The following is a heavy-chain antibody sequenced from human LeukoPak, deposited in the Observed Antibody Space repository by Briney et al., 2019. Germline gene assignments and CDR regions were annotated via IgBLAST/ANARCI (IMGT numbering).Heavy chain of an antibody. V-gene: IGHV3-23*01. J-gene: IGHJ3*01. D-gene: IGHD3-3*01. CDR1: GFTFSSYA. CDR2: ISGSGGST. CDR3: AKEIWSSATWAFDF. Sequence: SGGSLRLSCAASGFTFSSYAMSWVRQTPGKGLEWVSAISGSGGSTYYADSVKGRFTISRDNSKNTLYLQMNSLRAEGTAVYYCAKEIWSSATWAFDFWGQGTMVTVSS.